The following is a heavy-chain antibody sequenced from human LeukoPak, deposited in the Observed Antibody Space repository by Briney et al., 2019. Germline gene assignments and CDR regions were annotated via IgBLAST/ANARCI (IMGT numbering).Heavy chain of an antibody. CDR1: GFTCTSSA. J-gene: IGHJ4*02. V-gene: IGHV1-58*02. CDR3: AADTAPYCSGGSCHVG. D-gene: IGHD2-15*01. CDR2: IVVVSGNT. Sequence: SVKVSCKASGFTCTSSAMQWVRQARGQRLEWVGWIVVVSGNTNYAQKFQERVTITRDMSTSTAYMELSSLRSEDTTVYYCAADTAPYCSGGSCHVGWGQGTLVTVSS.